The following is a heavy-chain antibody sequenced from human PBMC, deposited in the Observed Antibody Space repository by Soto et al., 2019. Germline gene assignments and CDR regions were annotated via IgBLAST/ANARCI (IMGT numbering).Heavy chain of an antibody. CDR1: GGSISSSNW. V-gene: IGHV4-4*02. D-gene: IGHD6-19*01. CDR3: ARGDGYSSGWYPWAAFDI. CDR2: IYHSGST. J-gene: IGHJ3*02. Sequence: SETLSLTCAVSGGSISSSNWWSWVRQPPGKGLEWIGEIYHSGSTNYNPSLKSRVTISVDKSKNQFSLKLSSVTAADTAVYYCARGDGYSSGWYPWAAFDIWGQGTMVTVSS.